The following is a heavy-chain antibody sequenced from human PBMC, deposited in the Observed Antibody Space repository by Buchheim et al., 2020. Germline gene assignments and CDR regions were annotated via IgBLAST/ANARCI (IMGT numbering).Heavy chain of an antibody. CDR2: IYYTGIK. CDR1: ADSMSSYY. Sequence: QVQLQESGPGLVKPSETLSLTCSVSADSMSSYYWSWIRQSPGKGLEWIGYIYYTGIKNSNPSLRSRVTLSVDTPKNQFSLNLSSVTAADTAVYFCARGLAARIFDSWGQGIL. D-gene: IGHD6-6*01. V-gene: IGHV4-59*01. CDR3: ARGLAARIFDS. J-gene: IGHJ4*02.